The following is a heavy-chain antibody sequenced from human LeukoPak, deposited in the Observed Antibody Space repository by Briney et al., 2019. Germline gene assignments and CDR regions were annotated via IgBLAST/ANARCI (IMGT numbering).Heavy chain of an antibody. CDR3: ARVGSVAAVGDY. CDR2: INPTGGAT. J-gene: IGHJ4*02. CDR1: GYTFTSYF. V-gene: IGHV1-46*01. D-gene: IGHD6-19*01. Sequence: ASVKVSCKTSGYTFTSYFMFWVRQAPGQGLEWMGIINPTGGATTYGQQFQGRVTMTRDMSTCTIYMELSSPRSEDSAMYYCARVGSVAAVGDYWGQGTLVTVSS.